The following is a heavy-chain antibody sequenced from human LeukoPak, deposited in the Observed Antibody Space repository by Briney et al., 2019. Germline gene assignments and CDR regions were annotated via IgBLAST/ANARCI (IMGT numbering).Heavy chain of an antibody. CDR3: ARGHYDVLAASYKWTPDY. CDR1: GFTVSSNY. Sequence: GGSLRLSCAASGFTVSSNYMSWVRQAPGKGLEGVSVIYSGGSTYYADSVKGRFTISRDNSKNTLYLQMNSLRVEDTAVYYCARGHYDVLAASYKWTPDYWGQGTLVTVSS. CDR2: IYSGGST. D-gene: IGHD3-9*01. V-gene: IGHV3-66*01. J-gene: IGHJ4*02.